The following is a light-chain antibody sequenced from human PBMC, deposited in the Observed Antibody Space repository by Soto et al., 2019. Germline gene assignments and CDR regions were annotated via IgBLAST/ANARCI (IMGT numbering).Light chain of an antibody. CDR2: RVS. CDR3: VQSTRWTTT. Sequence: DVMMTQSPLSLPVTLGQPASISCRSSESLVHRDGNTYLTWYQQRPGQSPRRLIYRVSNRDSGVPDRFSGSGSGTDFTLKISRMEAEDVGIYYCVQSTRWTTTCGGGTKVEIK. J-gene: IGKJ4*01. CDR1: ESLVHRDGNTY. V-gene: IGKV2-30*02.